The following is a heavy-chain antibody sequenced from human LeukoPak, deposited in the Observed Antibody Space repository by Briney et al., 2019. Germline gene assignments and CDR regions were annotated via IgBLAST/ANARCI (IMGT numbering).Heavy chain of an antibody. CDR1: GITLSNYG. Sequence: GGSLRLSCAVSGITLSNYGMSWVRQAPGKGLEWVAGISGSGGGTNYADSVKGRFTISRDNPKNTLYLQMHSLRAEDTAVYFCTKRGVVVRVILVGFHKEATYFDSWGQGALVTVSS. J-gene: IGHJ4*02. V-gene: IGHV3-23*01. CDR2: ISGSGGGT. D-gene: IGHD3-10*01. CDR3: TKRGVVVRVILVGFHKEATYFDS.